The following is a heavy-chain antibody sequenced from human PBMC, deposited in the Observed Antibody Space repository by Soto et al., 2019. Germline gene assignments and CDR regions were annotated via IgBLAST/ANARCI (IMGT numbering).Heavy chain of an antibody. V-gene: IGHV3-23*01. CDR1: GLTFGSRA. CDR3: ARGSTESYPGSRIFDF. J-gene: IGHJ4*02. CDR2: ITDNGGDA. D-gene: IGHD3-10*01. Sequence: GGSLRLSCVASGLTFGSRAMSWVRQAPGEGLQWVATITDNGGDAKYADSVRGRFVISRDNSKKTLYLQMTSLTAEDSAMYFCARGSTESYPGSRIFDFWGRGTLGTVSS.